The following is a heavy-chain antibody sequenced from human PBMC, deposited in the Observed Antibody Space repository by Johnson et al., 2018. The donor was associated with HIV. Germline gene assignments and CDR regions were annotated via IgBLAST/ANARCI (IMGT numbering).Heavy chain of an antibody. J-gene: IGHJ3*02. CDR1: GVKLDDYA. CDR3: AKGVWGSHSIDAFDI. V-gene: IGHV3-9*01. CDR2: ISWNSGSI. Sequence: VQLVESGGGLVQPGRSLRLSCVASGVKLDDYAMHWVRQPPGKGLEWVSGISWNSGSIGYADSVKGRFTISRDNANNSLYLQMNSLRAEDTALYYCAKGVWGSHSIDAFDIWGQGTMVTVSS. D-gene: IGHD3-16*01.